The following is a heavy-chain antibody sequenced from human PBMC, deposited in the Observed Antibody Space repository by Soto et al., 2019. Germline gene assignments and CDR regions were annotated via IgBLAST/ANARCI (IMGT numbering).Heavy chain of an antibody. Sequence: SETLSLTCTVSGGSISSGDYYWSWIRQPPGKGLEWIGYIYYSGSTYYNPSLKSRVTISVDTSKNQFSLKLSSVTAADTAVYYCARATGVTGSSWWGEGEYYFDYWGQGTLVTVSS. V-gene: IGHV4-30-4*01. D-gene: IGHD6-13*01. J-gene: IGHJ4*02. CDR2: IYYSGST. CDR1: GGSISSGDYY. CDR3: ARATGVTGSSWWGEGEYYFDY.